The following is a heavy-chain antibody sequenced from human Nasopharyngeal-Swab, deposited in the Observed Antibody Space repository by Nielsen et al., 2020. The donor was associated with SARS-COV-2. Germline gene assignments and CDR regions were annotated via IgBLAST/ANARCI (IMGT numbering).Heavy chain of an antibody. V-gene: IGHV4-34*01. D-gene: IGHD2-15*01. J-gene: IGHJ6*03. CDR3: VRDNYYHYYMDV. CDR2: INHSGST. Sequence: WIRQPPGKGLEWIGEINHSGSTNYNPSLKSRVTISVDTSKNQFSLTVSSVTASDTAVYYCVRDNYYHYYMDVWGQGTTVTVSS.